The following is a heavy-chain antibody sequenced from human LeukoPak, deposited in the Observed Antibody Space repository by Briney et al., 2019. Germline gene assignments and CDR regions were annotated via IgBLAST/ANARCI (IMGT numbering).Heavy chain of an antibody. D-gene: IGHD2-2*01. CDR3: AREGRYCSSTSCYPYYFGY. Sequence: SETLSLTCTVSGGSVSNGNYYWSWIRQHPGKGLEWIGYIYYSGSTYYNPSLKSRVTISVDTSENQFSLKLSSVTAADTAVYYCAREGRYCSSTSCYPYYFGYWGQGTLVTVSS. CDR2: IYYSGST. CDR1: GGSVSNGNYY. J-gene: IGHJ4*02. V-gene: IGHV4-31*03.